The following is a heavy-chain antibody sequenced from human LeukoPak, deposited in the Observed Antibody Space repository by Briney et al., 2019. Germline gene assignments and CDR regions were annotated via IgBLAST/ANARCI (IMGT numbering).Heavy chain of an antibody. V-gene: IGHV4-59*01. CDR3: ARNRYYYDSTHFDY. CDR1: GGSISSYY. Sequence: SETLSLTCTVSGGSISSYYWSWIRQPPGKGLEWIGYIYYSGSTNYNPSLKSRVTISVDTSKNQFSLKLSSVTAADTAVYYCARNRYYYDSTHFDYWGQGTLVTVSS. J-gene: IGHJ4*02. CDR2: IYYSGST. D-gene: IGHD3-22*01.